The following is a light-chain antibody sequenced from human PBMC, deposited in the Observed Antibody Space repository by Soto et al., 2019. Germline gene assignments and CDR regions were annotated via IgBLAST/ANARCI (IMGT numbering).Light chain of an antibody. CDR3: QQYDSSSRT. J-gene: IGKJ1*01. CDR2: DAS. Sequence: DIQMTQSPSSLSASVGDRVTITCQASQNINNYLNWYQQKPGRAPKLLIYDASNLEAGVPSRFRGSGSGTEFTLTISSLQADDFATYYCQQYDSSSRTFGQGTKVDIK. CDR1: QNINNY. V-gene: IGKV1-33*01.